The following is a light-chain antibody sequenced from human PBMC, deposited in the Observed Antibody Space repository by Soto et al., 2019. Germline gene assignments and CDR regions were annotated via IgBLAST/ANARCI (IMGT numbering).Light chain of an antibody. CDR1: QSISSY. CDR3: QQSYSIPQT. J-gene: IGKJ1*01. CDR2: AAS. Sequence: DIPMTQSPSSLSASVGDRVTITCRASQSISSYLNWYQQKPGKAHKLLIYAASSLQSWVPARFSGNGSGIDLALTISSLEPEDFATYYCQQSYSIPQTFGQGTKVEIK. V-gene: IGKV1-39*01.